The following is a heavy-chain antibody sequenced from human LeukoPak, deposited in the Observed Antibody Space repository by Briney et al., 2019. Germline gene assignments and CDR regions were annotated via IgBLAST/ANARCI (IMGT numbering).Heavy chain of an antibody. Sequence: PSETLSLTCTVSGGSISSYYWSWIRQPPGKGLEWIGYIYYSRSTNYNPSLKSRVTISVDTSKNQFSLKLSSVTAADTAVYYCARERAYYYDSSGYYSYFDYWGQGTLVTVSS. J-gene: IGHJ4*02. V-gene: IGHV4-59*01. D-gene: IGHD3-22*01. CDR1: GGSISSYY. CDR2: IYYSRST. CDR3: ARERAYYYDSSGYYSYFDY.